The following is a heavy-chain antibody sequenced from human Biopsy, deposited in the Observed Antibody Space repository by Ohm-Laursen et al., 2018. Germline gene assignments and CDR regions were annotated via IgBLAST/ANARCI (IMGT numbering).Heavy chain of an antibody. CDR2: IIPLFGAP. CDR1: GAIFSNYA. V-gene: IGHV1-69*13. CDR3: ARLAQIYGDSPFNP. Sequence: VKISCKASGAIFSNYAITWVRQAPGQGLEWMGGIIPLFGAPNYAQKFQGRLTITADESKSTTYMELSSLRSEDTAVYYCARLAQIYGDSPFNPWGQGTLVTVSS. D-gene: IGHD4-17*01. J-gene: IGHJ5*02.